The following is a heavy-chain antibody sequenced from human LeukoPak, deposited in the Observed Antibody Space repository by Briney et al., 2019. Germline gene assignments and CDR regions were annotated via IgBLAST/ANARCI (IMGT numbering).Heavy chain of an antibody. D-gene: IGHD3-3*01. CDR1: GGSFSGYY. V-gene: IGHV4-34*01. Sequence: SETLSLTCAVYGGSFSGYYWSWIRQPPGKGLEWIGEINHSGSTNYNPSLKSRVTISVDTSKNQFSLKLSSVTAADTAVYYCARGPRDFWSGYSRYYFDYWGQGTLVTVSS. CDR3: ARGPRDFWSGYSRYYFDY. CDR2: INHSGST. J-gene: IGHJ4*02.